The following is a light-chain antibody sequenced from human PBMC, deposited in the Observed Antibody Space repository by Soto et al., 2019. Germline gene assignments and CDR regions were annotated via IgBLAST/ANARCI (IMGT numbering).Light chain of an antibody. Sequence: DIQLSQSPSFLSASVGDRVTITCRASQGISSYLAWYQQKPGKAPKLLIYAASTLKSGVSSRFSGSRSGTEFTLTISSLQPEDFATYYCQQLNSYPITFGGGTKVEIK. CDR2: AAS. CDR3: QQLNSYPIT. J-gene: IGKJ4*01. V-gene: IGKV1-9*01. CDR1: QGISSY.